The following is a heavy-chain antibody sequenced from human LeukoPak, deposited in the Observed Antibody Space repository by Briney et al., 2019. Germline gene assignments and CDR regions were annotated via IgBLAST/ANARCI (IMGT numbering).Heavy chain of an antibody. D-gene: IGHD3-22*01. Sequence: SETLSLTCTVSGVSISSYYWSWIRQPAGKGLEWIGSIYTSGSTNYNPSLKSRVTMSVDTSKNQFSLKLSSVTAADTAVYYCASSFNYYDSSGYYPFDYWRQGTLVTVSS. CDR3: ASSFNYYDSSGYYPFDY. CDR1: GVSISSYY. V-gene: IGHV4-4*07. J-gene: IGHJ4*02. CDR2: IYTSGST.